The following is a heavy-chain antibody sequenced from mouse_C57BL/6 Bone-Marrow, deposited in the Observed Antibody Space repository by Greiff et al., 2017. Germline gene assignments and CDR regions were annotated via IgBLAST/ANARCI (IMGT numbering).Heavy chain of an antibody. CDR3: ARKNYYGSRRGYYAMDY. J-gene: IGHJ4*01. V-gene: IGHV5-17*01. D-gene: IGHD1-1*01. CDR2: ISSGSSTI. Sequence: VESGGGLVKPGGSLKLSCAASGFTFSDYGMHWVRQAPEKGLEWVAYISSGSSTIYYADTVKGRFTISRDNAKNTLFLQMTSLRSEDTAMYYCARKNYYGSRRGYYAMDYWGQGTSVTVSS. CDR1: GFTFSDYG.